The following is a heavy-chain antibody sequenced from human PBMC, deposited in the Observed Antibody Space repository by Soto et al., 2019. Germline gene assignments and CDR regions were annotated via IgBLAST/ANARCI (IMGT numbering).Heavy chain of an antibody. CDR3: ARVVVALGHWFDP. D-gene: IGHD2-15*01. J-gene: IGHJ5*02. Sequence: QVQLVQSGGEVKKPGASVKVSCKASGYTFTSYGISWVRQAPGQGLEWMGRISAYNGNTNYAQKLQGRVTMTTDTSTSTAYRDLRSRRSDDTAVYYCARVVVALGHWFDPWGQGTLVTVSS. CDR1: GYTFTSYG. V-gene: IGHV1-18*01. CDR2: ISAYNGNT.